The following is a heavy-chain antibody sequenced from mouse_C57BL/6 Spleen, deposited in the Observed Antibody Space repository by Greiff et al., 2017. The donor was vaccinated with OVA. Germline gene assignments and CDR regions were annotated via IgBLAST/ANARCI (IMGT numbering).Heavy chain of an antibody. V-gene: IGHV1-9*01. CDR1: GYTFPGYW. Sequence: LKESGAELMKPGASVKLSCKATGYTFPGYWIEWVKQRPGHGLEWVGEILPGSGSTNDNEKFKGKATVTADTSANTAYMQRSSLTTEDSAIYYCAKEGVSYAMDYWGQGTSVTVSS. CDR2: ILPGSGST. J-gene: IGHJ4*01. CDR3: AKEGVSYAMDY.